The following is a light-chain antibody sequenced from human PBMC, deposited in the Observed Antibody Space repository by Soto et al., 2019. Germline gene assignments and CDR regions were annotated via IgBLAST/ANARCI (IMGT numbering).Light chain of an antibody. CDR2: GAS. V-gene: IGKV1-9*01. CDR1: QGSSDY. Sequence: DIQLTQSPSFLSASVGDRVTISCRASQGSSDYLAWYQQKPGKAPKLLIYGASTLQSGVPSRFSGSASGTECTLTISSLQPEDFATYFCQQFNAYPLTFGGGTKLEIK. J-gene: IGKJ4*01. CDR3: QQFNAYPLT.